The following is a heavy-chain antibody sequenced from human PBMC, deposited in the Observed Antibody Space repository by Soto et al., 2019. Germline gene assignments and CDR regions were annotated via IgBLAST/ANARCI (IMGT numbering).Heavy chain of an antibody. D-gene: IGHD5-18*01. J-gene: IGHJ6*02. CDR1: GGTFSSYA. V-gene: IGHV1-69*01. Sequence: QVQLVQSGAEVKKPGSSVKVSCKASGGTFSSYAISWVRQAPGQGLEWMGGIIPIFGTANYAQKFQGRVTMTADESTSTAYMELSSLRSEDTAVYYCARERYSDGYEGNYYYGMDVWGQGTTVTVSS. CDR3: ARERYSDGYEGNYYYGMDV. CDR2: IIPIFGTA.